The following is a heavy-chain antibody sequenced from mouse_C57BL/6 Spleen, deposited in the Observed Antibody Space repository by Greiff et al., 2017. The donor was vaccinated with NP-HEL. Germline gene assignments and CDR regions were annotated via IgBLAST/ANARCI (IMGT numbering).Heavy chain of an antibody. CDR3: ARDGLGDYFDY. CDR2: IHPNSGST. V-gene: IGHV1-64*01. D-gene: IGHD2-3*01. CDR1: GYTFTSYW. J-gene: IGHJ2*01. Sequence: QVQLQQPGAELVKPGASVKLSCKASGYTFTSYWMHWVKQRPGQGLEWIGMIHPNSGSTNYNEKFKSKATLTVDKSSSTAYMQLSSLTSEDSAVYYCARDGLGDYFDYWGQGTTLTVSS.